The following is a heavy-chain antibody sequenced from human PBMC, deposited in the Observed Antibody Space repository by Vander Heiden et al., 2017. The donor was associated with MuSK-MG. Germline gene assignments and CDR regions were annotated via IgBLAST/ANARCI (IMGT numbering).Heavy chain of an antibody. Sequence: EVQLLESGGGLIQPGGSLRLSCAASRFTFSSYAMSWVRQGPGKGLEWVSAISGNGDSTYYADSVRGRFIISRDNSKNTLYLQMNSLRAEDTAVYHCAKDRDGYNSAFDIWGQGTMVTVSS. D-gene: IGHD5-12*01. CDR3: AKDRDGYNSAFDI. CDR1: RFTFSSYA. CDR2: ISGNGDST. J-gene: IGHJ3*02. V-gene: IGHV3-23*01.